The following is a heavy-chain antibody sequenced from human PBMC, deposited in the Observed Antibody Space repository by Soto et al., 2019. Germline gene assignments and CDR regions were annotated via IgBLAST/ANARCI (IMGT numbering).Heavy chain of an antibody. D-gene: IGHD2-15*01. Sequence: GGSLRLSCAASGFTFSSYAMSWVRQAPGKGLEWVSAISGSGGSTYYADSVKGRFTISRDNSKNTLYLQMNSLRAEDTAVYYCEGVVAARDYFDYWGQGTLVTVSS. CDR3: EGVVAARDYFDY. CDR1: GFTFSSYA. CDR2: ISGSGGST. V-gene: IGHV3-23*01. J-gene: IGHJ4*02.